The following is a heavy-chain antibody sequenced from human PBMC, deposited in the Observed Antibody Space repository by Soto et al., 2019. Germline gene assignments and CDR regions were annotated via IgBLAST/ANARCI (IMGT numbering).Heavy chain of an antibody. CDR2: IIPIFGTA. D-gene: IGHD3-10*01. V-gene: IGHV1-69*06. CDR3: ARGTGGEGMDV. CDR1: GGTFSSYA. J-gene: IGHJ6*04. Sequence: QVQLVQSGAEVKKPGSSVKVSCKASGGTFSSYAISWVRQAPGQGLEWMGGIIPIFGTANDAQTFQGRVTLTAENSTRTAYMELSSLRSEDTSVYYCARGTGGEGMDVWGKGTTVTVAS.